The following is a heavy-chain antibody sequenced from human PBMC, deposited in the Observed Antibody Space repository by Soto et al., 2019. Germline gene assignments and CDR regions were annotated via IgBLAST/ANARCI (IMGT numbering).Heavy chain of an antibody. Sequence: PGGSLRLSCAASGFTFSSYSMNWVRQAPGKSLEWVSSISTTSSYIYYADSVKGRFTVSRDNAKNSLYLQMNSLRAEDTAVYYCARGGSLYVDSVSNCVAFWGQGALVTVSS. CDR3: ARGGSLYVDSVSNCVAF. D-gene: IGHD4-17*01. V-gene: IGHV3-21*01. CDR2: ISTTSSYI. J-gene: IGHJ4*02. CDR1: GFTFSSYS.